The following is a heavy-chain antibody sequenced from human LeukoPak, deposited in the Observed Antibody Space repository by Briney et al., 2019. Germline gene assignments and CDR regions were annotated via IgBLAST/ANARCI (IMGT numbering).Heavy chain of an antibody. CDR2: INHSGST. Sequence: SETLSLTCAVYGGSFNGYYWSWIRQPPGKGLEWIGEINHSGSTNYNPSLKSRVTISVDTSKNQFSLKLSSVTAADTAVYYCARGRGYCSSTSCYTFDAFDIWGQGTMVTVSS. CDR1: GGSFNGYY. V-gene: IGHV4-34*01. CDR3: ARGRGYCSSTSCYTFDAFDI. D-gene: IGHD2-2*02. J-gene: IGHJ3*02.